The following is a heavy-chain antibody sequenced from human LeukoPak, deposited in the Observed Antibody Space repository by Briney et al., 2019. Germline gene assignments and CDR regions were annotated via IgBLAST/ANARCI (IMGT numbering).Heavy chain of an antibody. J-gene: IGHJ3*02. D-gene: IGHD5-18*01. CDR1: GGSISSGSYY. Sequence: PSETLSLTCTVSGGSISSGSYYWSWIRQPPGKGLEWIGYIYYSGSTNYNPSLKSRVTISVDTSKNQFSLKLSSVTAADTAVYYCARVSGYSYGLDAFDIWGQGTMVTVSS. V-gene: IGHV4-61*01. CDR2: IYYSGST. CDR3: ARVSGYSYGLDAFDI.